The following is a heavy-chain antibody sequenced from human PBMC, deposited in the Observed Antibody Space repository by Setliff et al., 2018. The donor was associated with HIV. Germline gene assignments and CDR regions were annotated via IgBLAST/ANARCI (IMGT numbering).Heavy chain of an antibody. CDR2: LYYDGNT. D-gene: IGHD6-19*01. J-gene: IGHJ4*02. CDR1: AYSIRNGYY. V-gene: IGHV4-38-2*02. CDR3: AREAIRSGHPSEAGFDF. Sequence: SETLSLTCTVSAYSIRNGYYWGWIRQSPGKGLEWIGTLYYDGNTYYNPSLKSRVTMSVDTSRNQFSLNLNSVTAADTAVYYCAREAIRSGHPSEAGFDFWGQGALVTVSS.